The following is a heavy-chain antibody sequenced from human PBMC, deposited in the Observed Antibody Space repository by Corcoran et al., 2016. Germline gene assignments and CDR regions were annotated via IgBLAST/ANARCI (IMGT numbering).Heavy chain of an antibody. D-gene: IGHD2-15*01. Sequence: EVQLVESGGGLVQPGGSLRLSCAASGVTFSSDSMNWVRQAPGKGLERVSLISSSSSRIYYADSVQGRCTISRDNAKNSLYLQMNSLRAEDTAVYYCARDPVAARGKYGMDVLGQGTTVTVPS. V-gene: IGHV3-48*04. J-gene: IGHJ6*02. CDR2: ISSSSSRI. CDR1: GVTFSSDS. CDR3: ARDPVAARGKYGMDV.